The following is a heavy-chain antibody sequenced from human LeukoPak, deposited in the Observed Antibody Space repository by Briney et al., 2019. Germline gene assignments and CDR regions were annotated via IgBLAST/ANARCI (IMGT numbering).Heavy chain of an antibody. CDR1: GGSITSYY. CDR2: IYYSGST. V-gene: IGHV4-59*01. D-gene: IGHD1-26*01. J-gene: IGHJ2*01. CDR3: ARRGANSGSYSHFDL. Sequence: SETLSLTCTVSGGSITSYYWSWIRQPPGKGLEWIGYIYYSGSTNYNPSLKSRVTISVDTSRNQFSLKLSSVTAADTAVYDCARRGANSGSYSHFDLWGRGTLVTVSS.